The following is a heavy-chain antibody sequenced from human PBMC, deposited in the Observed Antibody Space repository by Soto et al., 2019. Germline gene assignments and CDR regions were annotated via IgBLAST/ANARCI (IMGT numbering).Heavy chain of an antibody. CDR3: ARRDPFTAAGPY. V-gene: IGHV4-4*02. CDR1: GDSITSSYW. CDR2: IHHSGVT. Sequence: SETLSLTCAVSGDSITSSYWSWLRQPPGKGLEWIADIHHSGVTNYNPSLKSRVTISLDRSKNEFSLQLNSMTAADTAVYYCARRDPFTAAGPYWGQGTLVTVS. D-gene: IGHD6-13*01. J-gene: IGHJ4*02.